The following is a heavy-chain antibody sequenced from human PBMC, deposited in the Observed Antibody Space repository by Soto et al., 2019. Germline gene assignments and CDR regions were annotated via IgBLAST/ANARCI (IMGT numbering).Heavy chain of an antibody. CDR2: IVVGSGNT. CDR3: AAFDPGPMGFDP. CDR1: GFTFSSSA. V-gene: IGHV1-58*01. D-gene: IGHD3-9*01. J-gene: IGHJ5*02. Sequence: SVKVSCKASGFTFSSSAVQWVRQARGQRLEWIGKIVVGSGNTNYAQKFQERVTITSDMSTSTAYMELSSLRSEDTAFYYCAAFDPGPMGFDPWGQGTLVTVSS.